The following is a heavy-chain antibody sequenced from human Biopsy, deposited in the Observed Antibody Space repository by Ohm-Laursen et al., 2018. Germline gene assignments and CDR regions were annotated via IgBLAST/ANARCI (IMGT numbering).Heavy chain of an antibody. CDR2: IYYSVMT. V-gene: IGHV4-59*02. CDR3: ASAGYNPDWNFDL. J-gene: IGHJ2*01. Sequence: GTLSPTCTVSGDSVTKYYWSWIRQPPGKGLEWIGHIYYSVMTNYNPSLQSRVSISVDTSRNQVSLTLSSVTAADTAVYYCASAGYNPDWNFDLWGRGTRVTVSS. D-gene: IGHD5-24*01. CDR1: GDSVTKYY.